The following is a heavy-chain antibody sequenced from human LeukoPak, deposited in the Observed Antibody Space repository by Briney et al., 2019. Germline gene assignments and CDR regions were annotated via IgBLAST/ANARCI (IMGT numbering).Heavy chain of an antibody. CDR2: FDPEDGER. J-gene: IGHJ4*02. CDR1: GYTFTELA. V-gene: IGHV1-24*01. D-gene: IGHD5-24*01. Sequence: ASVKVSCKVSGYTFTELAMHWVRQAPGKGLEWMGSFDPEDGERIYAQKLQGRLIMTEDTSTDTAYLELSSLRSDDTAVYYCAPRNVYKGYFDNWGRGTLVTVSS. CDR3: APRNVYKGYFDN.